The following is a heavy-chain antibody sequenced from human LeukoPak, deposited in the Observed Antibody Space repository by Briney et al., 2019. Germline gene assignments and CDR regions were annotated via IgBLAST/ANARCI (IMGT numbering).Heavy chain of an antibody. D-gene: IGHD5-18*01. CDR3: ATGYSYDGPIDS. CDR2: INHSGST. CDR1: GGSFSGYY. J-gene: IGHJ4*02. V-gene: IGHV4-34*01. Sequence: SETLSLTCAVYGGSFSGYYWSWIRQPPGKGLEWIGEINHSGSTNYNPSLKSRVTISVDTSKNQFSLKLSSVTAADTAVYYCATGYSYDGPIDSWGQGTLVTVSS.